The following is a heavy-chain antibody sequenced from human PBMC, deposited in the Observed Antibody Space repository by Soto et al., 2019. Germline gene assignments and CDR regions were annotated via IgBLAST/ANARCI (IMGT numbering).Heavy chain of an antibody. CDR1: EMS. CDR2: IDWGDEK. V-gene: IGHV2-70*12. J-gene: IGHJ4*02. CDR3: APRRNTRGSGWYCFDY. Sequence: EMSVSWISQPPGKALEWLALIDWGDEKYYSTSLKTRLTISKDTSKNQVVLTMTNMDPVDTATYYFAPRRNTRGSGWYCFDYWGQGTLVTVSS. D-gene: IGHD6-19*01.